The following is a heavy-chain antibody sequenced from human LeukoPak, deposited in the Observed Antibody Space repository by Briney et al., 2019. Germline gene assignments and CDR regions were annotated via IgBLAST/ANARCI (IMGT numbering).Heavy chain of an antibody. CDR2: IYYSGSM. D-gene: IGHD1-7*01. CDR3: ARLYGNYQNYFDY. V-gene: IGHV4-39*07. CDR1: GGSISSSSYY. J-gene: IGHJ4*02. Sequence: SETLSLTCTVSGGSISSSSYYWGWIRQPPGKGLEWIGSIYYSGSMYYNPSLKSRVTISVDTSKNQFSLKLRSVTAADTAVYYCARLYGNYQNYFDYWGQGTLVTVSS.